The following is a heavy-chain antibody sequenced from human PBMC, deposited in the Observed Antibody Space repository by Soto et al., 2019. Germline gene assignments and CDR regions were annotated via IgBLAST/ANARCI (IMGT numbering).Heavy chain of an antibody. Sequence: GGSLRLSCAASGFTFSSYSMNWVRQAPGKGLEWVSCISSRSSYTYQADSVKGRFTISRDNAKNSLYLQMNSLRAEDTAVYYCARDPYYFGSGSYYNENYYYYYMDVWGKGTTVTVSS. D-gene: IGHD3-10*01. CDR3: ARDPYYFGSGSYYNENYYYYYMDV. CDR1: GFTFSSYS. J-gene: IGHJ6*03. CDR2: ISSRSSYT. V-gene: IGHV3-21*01.